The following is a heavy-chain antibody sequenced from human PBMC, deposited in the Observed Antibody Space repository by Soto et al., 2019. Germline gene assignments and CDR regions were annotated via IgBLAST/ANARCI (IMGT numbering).Heavy chain of an antibody. V-gene: IGHV3-7*01. CDR2: IKQDGSEK. CDR1: GFTFSSYW. CDR3: ARVTDYYESSGYFDY. Sequence: EVQLVESGGGLVQPGGSLRLSCAASGFTFSSYWMSWVRQAPGKGLEWVANIKQDGSEKYYVDSVKGRFTISRDNAKNSLNLQMNSLRAEDMGVYYCARVTDYYESSGYFDYWGQGTLVTVSS. J-gene: IGHJ4*02. D-gene: IGHD3-22*01.